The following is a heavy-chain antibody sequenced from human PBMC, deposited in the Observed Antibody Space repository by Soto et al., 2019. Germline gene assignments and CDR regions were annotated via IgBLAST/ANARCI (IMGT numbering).Heavy chain of an antibody. V-gene: IGHV3-23*01. Sequence: EVQLLESGGGLVQPGGSLRLSCAASGFTFSNYAMSWVRQAPGKGLEWVSVISGTGGSAYYADSVRGRFTVSRDNSNNMVFLLMNSLRAEDTAVYYCAKDCPVGWLQHHDAFDFWGQGTMVTVSS. J-gene: IGHJ3*01. CDR1: GFTFSNYA. CDR2: ISGTGGSA. D-gene: IGHD5-18*01. CDR3: AKDCPVGWLQHHDAFDF.